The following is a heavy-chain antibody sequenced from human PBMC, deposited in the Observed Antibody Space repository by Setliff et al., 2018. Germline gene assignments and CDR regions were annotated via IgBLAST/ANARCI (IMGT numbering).Heavy chain of an antibody. Sequence: SETLSLTCTVSGASITSGVYYWSWIRQHPGKGLEWIGYIYHNGNTYYNPSLRSRVTISVDTSKKQFSLHLYSVSAADTGVYYCARGLRSSGPYAGGWYYFDFWGQGILVTVSS. J-gene: IGHJ4*02. V-gene: IGHV4-31*03. D-gene: IGHD1-26*01. CDR1: GASITSGVYY. CDR2: IYHNGNT. CDR3: ARGLRSSGPYAGGWYYFDF.